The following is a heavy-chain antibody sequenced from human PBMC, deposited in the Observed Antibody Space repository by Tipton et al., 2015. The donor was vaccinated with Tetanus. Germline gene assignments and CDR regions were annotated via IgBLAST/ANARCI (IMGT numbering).Heavy chain of an antibody. CDR2: IYYSGST. V-gene: IGHV4-4*07. D-gene: IGHD1-26*01. Sequence: TLSLTCTVSGGSLSTFYWNWIRQPAGKGLEWIGRIYYSGSTNYNPSLKSRVTMSIDTSKNQFSLELTSVTAADTAVYYCARDYRERSGTFFPYSYTTGVWGQGTPVTVSS. J-gene: IGHJ6*02. CDR3: ARDYRERSGTFFPYSYTTGV. CDR1: GGSLSTFY.